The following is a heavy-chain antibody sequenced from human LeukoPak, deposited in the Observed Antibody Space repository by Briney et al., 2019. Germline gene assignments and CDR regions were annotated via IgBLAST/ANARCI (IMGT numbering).Heavy chain of an antibody. CDR1: GFTFSSYA. Sequence: GGSLRLSCAASGFTFSSYAMHWVRQAPGKGLVWVSRINSDGSSTSYADSVKGRFTISRDNAKNTLYLQMNSLRAEDTAVYYCARAKTGYYPYFDYWGQGTLVTVSS. CDR2: INSDGSST. V-gene: IGHV3-74*01. CDR3: ARAKTGYYPYFDY. J-gene: IGHJ4*02. D-gene: IGHD3-9*01.